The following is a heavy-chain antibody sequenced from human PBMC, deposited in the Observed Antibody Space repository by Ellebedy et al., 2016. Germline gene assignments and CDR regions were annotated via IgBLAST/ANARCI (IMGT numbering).Heavy chain of an antibody. J-gene: IGHJ4*02. CDR1: GFTFSTAG. CDR3: TRDGSEWSRDV. Sequence: GGSLRLXCAASGFTFSTAGMTWVRQAPGKGLEWVATIVFSGTAAYYSDSAKGRFIISRDNVKNLVFLQMNSLRVEDTAVYYCTRDGSEWSRDVWGQGTLVTVSS. CDR2: IVFSGTAA. V-gene: IGHV3-21*06. D-gene: IGHD3-3*01.